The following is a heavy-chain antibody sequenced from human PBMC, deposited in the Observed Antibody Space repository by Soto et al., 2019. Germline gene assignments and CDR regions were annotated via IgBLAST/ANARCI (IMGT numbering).Heavy chain of an antibody. CDR2: IYHSGST. V-gene: IGHV4-4*02. CDR3: ARVGYDILTGPRSARYIDRFDY. Sequence: QVQLQESGPGLVKPSGTLSLTCAVSGGSISSSNWWSWVRQPPGKGLEWMGEIYHSGSTNYNPSLKSRVTISVDKSKNQFSLKLSSVTAADTDVYYCARVGYDILTGPRSARYIDRFDYWGQGTLVTGSS. CDR1: GGSISSSNW. J-gene: IGHJ4*02. D-gene: IGHD3-9*01.